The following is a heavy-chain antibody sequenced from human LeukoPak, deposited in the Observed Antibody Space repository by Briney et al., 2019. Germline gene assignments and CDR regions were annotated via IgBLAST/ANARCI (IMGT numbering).Heavy chain of an antibody. V-gene: IGHV4-30-2*01. CDR3: ARQSGYSYGLFDY. J-gene: IGHJ4*02. Sequence: SETLSLTCAVSGGSISSGSYSWSWIRQPPGKGLEWIGYIYPRGSTYYNPSLKSRVILSLDKSANQFSLNLSSVTAADTAVYYCARQSGYSYGLFDYWGQGTLVTVSS. CDR1: GGSISSGSYS. D-gene: IGHD5-18*01. CDR2: IYPRGST.